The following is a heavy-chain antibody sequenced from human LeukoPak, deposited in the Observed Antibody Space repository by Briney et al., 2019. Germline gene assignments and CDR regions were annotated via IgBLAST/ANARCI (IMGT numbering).Heavy chain of an antibody. D-gene: IGHD1-1*01. Sequence: GGSLRLSCAASGFTVSSNYMSWVRQAPGKGLEWVSVISSGGSTYYADSVKGRFIISRDNSKNTLYLQINSLRAEDTAIYYCARSSNWPYGMDVWGQGTTATVSS. CDR1: GFTVSSNY. CDR3: ARSSNWPYGMDV. J-gene: IGHJ6*02. CDR2: ISSGGST. V-gene: IGHV3-53*01.